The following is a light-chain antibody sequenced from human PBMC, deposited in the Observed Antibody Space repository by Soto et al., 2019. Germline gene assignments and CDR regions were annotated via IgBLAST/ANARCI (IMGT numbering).Light chain of an antibody. Sequence: DIVMTQSPLSLPVTPGEPASISCRSSQSLLHSNGYNYLDWYLQKPGQSPQLLIYLGSNRDSGVPDRFSGSGSGTDFTLKISRVEAEDVGVYYCMQALQTPKTFGQGTKLEIK. J-gene: IGKJ2*01. CDR3: MQALQTPKT. CDR2: LGS. V-gene: IGKV2-28*01. CDR1: QSLLHSNGYNY.